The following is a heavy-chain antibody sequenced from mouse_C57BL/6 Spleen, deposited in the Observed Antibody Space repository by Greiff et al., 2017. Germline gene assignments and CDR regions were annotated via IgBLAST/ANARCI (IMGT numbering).Heavy chain of an antibody. V-gene: IGHV1-55*01. CDR2: IYPGSGST. CDR1: GYTFTSYW. J-gene: IGHJ2*01. Sequence: QVQLQQPGAELVKPGASVKMSCKASGYTFTSYWITWVKQRPGQGLEWIGDIYPGSGSTNYNEKFKSKATLTVDTSSSTAYMQLSSLTSEDSAVYDCASITTVVGYFDYWGQGTTLTVSS. CDR3: ASITTVVGYFDY. D-gene: IGHD1-1*01.